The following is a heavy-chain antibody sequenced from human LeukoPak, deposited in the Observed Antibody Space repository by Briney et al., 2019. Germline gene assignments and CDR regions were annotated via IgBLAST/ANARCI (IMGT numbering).Heavy chain of an antibody. Sequence: GGSLRLSCAASGRTFSRHAMSWVRQARGKGLEWVSSISGSGGSTYYADSVRGRFTISRDNAKNTLYLQMNSLRAEDTAVYYCAKDYGDLKEDFWGQGTLVTVSS. V-gene: IGHV3-23*01. CDR2: ISGSGGST. D-gene: IGHD4-17*01. J-gene: IGHJ4*02. CDR3: AKDYGDLKEDF. CDR1: GRTFSRHA.